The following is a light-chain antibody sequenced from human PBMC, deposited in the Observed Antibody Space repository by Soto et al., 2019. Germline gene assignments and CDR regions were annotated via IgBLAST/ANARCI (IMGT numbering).Light chain of an antibody. CDR2: WAS. CDR3: QQYYSTPCT. CDR1: QSVLYSSNNKNY. Sequence: DIVMTQSPDSLAVSLGERATINCKSSQSVLYSSNNKNYLAWYQQKPGQPPTLLIYWASTRESGVPDRFSGSGSGTDFTLTISSLQAEDVAVYYCQQYYSTPCTFGPGTKVDIK. J-gene: IGKJ3*01. V-gene: IGKV4-1*01.